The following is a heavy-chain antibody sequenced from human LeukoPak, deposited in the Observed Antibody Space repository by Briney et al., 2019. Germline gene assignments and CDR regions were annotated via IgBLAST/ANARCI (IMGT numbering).Heavy chain of an antibody. V-gene: IGHV3-23*01. D-gene: IGHD3-22*01. J-gene: IGHJ4*02. CDR3: ASGSITMIVYYFDY. CDR1: GFTFSSYA. CDR2: ISGGST. Sequence: GGSLRLSCAASGFTFSSYAMSWVRQAPGKGLEWVSAISGGSTYYADSVKGRFTISRDNSKNTLYLQMNSLRAEHTAVYYCASGSITMIVYYFDYWGQGTLVTVSS.